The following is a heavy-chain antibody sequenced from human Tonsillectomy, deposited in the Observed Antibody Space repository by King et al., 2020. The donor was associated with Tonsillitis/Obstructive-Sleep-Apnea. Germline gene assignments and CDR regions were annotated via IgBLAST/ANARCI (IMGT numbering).Heavy chain of an antibody. V-gene: IGHV3-23*04. CDR2: IRGTSRT. Sequence: VQLVESGGGLVQPGVSLRLSCAASGFTFSSYTIAWVRQAPGKGLEWVSGIRGTSRTYYADSVKGRFTISRDNSKNTLFLQMNSLTAEDTAVYYCAKTDGGDYFYMDVWGKGTTVTVSS. CDR3: AKTDGGDYFYMDV. D-gene: IGHD3-16*01. CDR1: GFTFSSYT. J-gene: IGHJ6*03.